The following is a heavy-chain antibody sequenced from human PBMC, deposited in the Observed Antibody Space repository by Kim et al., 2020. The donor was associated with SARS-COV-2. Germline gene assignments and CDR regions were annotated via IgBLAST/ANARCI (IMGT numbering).Heavy chain of an antibody. CDR2: K. V-gene: IGHV3-30*01. CDR3: ARVSAVQPGDY. D-gene: IGHD3-16*02. J-gene: IGHJ4*02. Sequence: KYHAGSVKGRFTIAGDNSKNALYLQMNSLRAEDTAVYYCARVSAVQPGDYWGQGTLVTVSS.